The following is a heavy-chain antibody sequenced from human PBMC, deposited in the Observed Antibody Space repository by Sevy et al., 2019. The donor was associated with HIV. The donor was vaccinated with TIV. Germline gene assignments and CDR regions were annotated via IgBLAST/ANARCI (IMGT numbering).Heavy chain of an antibody. CDR1: GFTFSNFG. V-gene: IGHV3-33*01. J-gene: IGHJ4*02. Sequence: GGSLRLSYTASGFTFSNFGIHWVRQAPGKGLQWVALMWYDGNNKYYADSVKGRFTISRDSSKNTVYLQMNNLRAEDTAMYYCARGPSLIVAGAAGYLDYWGQGTLVTVSS. CDR2: MWYDGNNK. CDR3: ARGPSLIVAGAAGYLDY. D-gene: IGHD2-21*01.